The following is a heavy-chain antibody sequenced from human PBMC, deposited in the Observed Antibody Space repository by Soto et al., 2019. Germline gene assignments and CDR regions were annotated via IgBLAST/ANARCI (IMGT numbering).Heavy chain of an antibody. CDR1: GGSISSSSYY. CDR2: IYYSGST. J-gene: IGHJ6*02. CDR3: ARTGAGIRITIFGVVINDYYGMDV. V-gene: IGHV4-39*01. D-gene: IGHD3-3*01. Sequence: SETLSLTCTVSGGSISSSSYYWGWIRQPPGKGLEWIGSIYYSGSTYYNPSLKSRVTLSVDTSKNQFSLKLSSVTAADTAVYYCARTGAGIRITIFGVVINDYYGMDVWGQGTTVTVSS.